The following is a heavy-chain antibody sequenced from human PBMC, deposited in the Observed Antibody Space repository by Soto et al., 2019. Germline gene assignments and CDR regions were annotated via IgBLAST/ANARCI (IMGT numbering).Heavy chain of an antibody. CDR1: GFTFSSYA. CDR2: ISYDGSNK. Sequence: QVQLVESGGGVVQPGRSLRLSCAASGFTFSSYAMHWVRQAPGKGLEWVAVISYDGSNKYYADSVKGRFTISRDNSKNTLYLQMNSLRAEDTAVYYCARVPLTMVRGVIYWFDPWGLGTLVTVSS. J-gene: IGHJ5*02. D-gene: IGHD3-10*01. V-gene: IGHV3-30-3*01. CDR3: ARVPLTMVRGVIYWFDP.